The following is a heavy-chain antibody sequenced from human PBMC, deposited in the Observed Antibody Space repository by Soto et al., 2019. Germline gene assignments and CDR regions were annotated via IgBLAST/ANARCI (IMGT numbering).Heavy chain of an antibody. CDR2: IYYSGST. J-gene: IGHJ4*02. Sequence: SETLSLTCTVSGGSISSYYWSWIRQPPGKGLERIGYIYYSGSTNYNPSLKSRVTISVDTSKNQFSLKLSSVTAADTAVYYCVRHLPEMAVNYWGQGTLVTVSS. D-gene: IGHD3-16*02. CDR3: VRHLPEMAVNY. V-gene: IGHV4-59*08. CDR1: GGSISSYY.